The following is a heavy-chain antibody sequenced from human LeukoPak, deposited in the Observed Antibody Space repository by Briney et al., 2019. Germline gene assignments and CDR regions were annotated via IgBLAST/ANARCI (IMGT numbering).Heavy chain of an antibody. D-gene: IGHD2-2*01. Sequence: SVKVSCKASGGTFSSYAISWVREAPGQGLEWMGGIIPIFGTANYAQKFQGRVTITADESTSTAYMELSSLRSEDTAVYYCARGYCSSTSCSRANYGMDVWGKGTTVTVSS. CDR3: ARGYCSSTSCSRANYGMDV. V-gene: IGHV1-69*13. CDR1: GGTFSSYA. J-gene: IGHJ6*04. CDR2: IIPIFGTA.